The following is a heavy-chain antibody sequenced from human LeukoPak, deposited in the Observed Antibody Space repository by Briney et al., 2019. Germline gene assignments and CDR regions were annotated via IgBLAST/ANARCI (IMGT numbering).Heavy chain of an antibody. Sequence: ASVKVSCKASGYTFTSYGISWVRQAPGQGLEWMGWISAYNGNTNYAQKFQGRVTITADKSTSTAYMELSSLRSEDTAVYYCTIHKKGNYYDSSGYYGWGQGTLVTVSS. CDR2: ISAYNGNT. CDR1: GYTFTSYG. CDR3: TIHKKGNYYDSSGYYG. J-gene: IGHJ4*02. D-gene: IGHD3-22*01. V-gene: IGHV1-18*01.